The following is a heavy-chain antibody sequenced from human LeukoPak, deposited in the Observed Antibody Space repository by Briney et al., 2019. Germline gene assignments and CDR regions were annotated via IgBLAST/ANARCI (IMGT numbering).Heavy chain of an antibody. CDR2: VDLGGSRT. V-gene: IGHV3-74*01. Sequence: GGSLRLSCATSGFTFTSYRMHWVRQVAGKGLVWLARVDLGGSRTNYADSVKGRFTISRDNAKSTLYLQMNSLRAEDTAVYYCAKDPGTVVPAAQHLYYYYYYYMDVWGKGTTVTVSS. CDR3: AKDPGTVVPAAQHLYYYYYYYMDV. J-gene: IGHJ6*03. CDR1: GFTFTSYR. D-gene: IGHD2-2*01.